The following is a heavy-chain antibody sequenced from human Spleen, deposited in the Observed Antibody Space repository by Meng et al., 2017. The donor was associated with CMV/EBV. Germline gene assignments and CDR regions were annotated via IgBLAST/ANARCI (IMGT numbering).Heavy chain of an antibody. CDR1: GFTFSSYA. Sequence: GESLKISCAASGFTFSSYAMSWVRQAPGKGLEWVSVIYSGGSSTYYADSVKGRFTISRDNSKNTLYLQMNSLRAEDTAVYYCASIKSAIYGMDVWGQGTTVTVSS. D-gene: IGHD2-2*02. CDR2: IYSGGSST. J-gene: IGHJ6*02. V-gene: IGHV3-23*03. CDR3: ASIKSAIYGMDV.